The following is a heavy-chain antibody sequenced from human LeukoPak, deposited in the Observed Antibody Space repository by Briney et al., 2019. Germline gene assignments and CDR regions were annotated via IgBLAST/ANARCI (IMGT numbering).Heavy chain of an antibody. V-gene: IGHV3-23*01. CDR2: VGGGGQRT. CDR3: ALGWYFDY. Sequence: GGSLRLSCAASGLSFGAHAMHWVRQAPGMGLEWVSGVGGGGQRTHYADSVKGRFTISRDNSKNTLYLQMNSLRAEDTAVYYCALGWYFDYWGQGTLVTVSS. J-gene: IGHJ4*02. CDR1: GLSFGAHA. D-gene: IGHD6-19*01.